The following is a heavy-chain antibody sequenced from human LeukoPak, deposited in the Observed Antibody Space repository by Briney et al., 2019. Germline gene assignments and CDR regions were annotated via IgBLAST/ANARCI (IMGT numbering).Heavy chain of an antibody. CDR2: MNPNTGNT. CDR3: ARDALATDYYDSSGSFDY. V-gene: IGHV1-8*03. D-gene: IGHD3-22*01. J-gene: IGHJ4*02. CDR1: GYTFTSYD. Sequence: ASVKVSCKASGYTFTSYDINWVRQATGQGLEWMGWMNPNTGNTGYAQKFQGRVTITRNTSITTAYMELSSLRSEDTAVYYCARDALATDYYDSSGSFDYWGQGTLVTVSS.